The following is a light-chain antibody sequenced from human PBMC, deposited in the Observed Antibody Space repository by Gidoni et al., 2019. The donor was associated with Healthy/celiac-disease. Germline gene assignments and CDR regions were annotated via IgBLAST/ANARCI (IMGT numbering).Light chain of an antibody. CDR2: AAS. CDR1: QGISSY. J-gene: IGKJ1*01. V-gene: IGKV1-8*01. Sequence: AIRMTQSPSSFSSSPGDRVTITCRASQGISSYLAWYQQKPGKAPKLLIYAASTLQSGVPSRFSSSGSATDFTLTISCLQSEDFAAYYCRQYYSYPWTFGQGTKVEIK. CDR3: RQYYSYPWT.